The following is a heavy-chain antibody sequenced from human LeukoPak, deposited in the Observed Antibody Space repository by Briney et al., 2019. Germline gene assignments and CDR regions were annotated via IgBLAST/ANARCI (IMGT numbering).Heavy chain of an antibody. CDR2: IYTSVST. CDR3: ARDRRGSGIYYSDY. Sequence: SEALSVTCTVSSGSISGFYWSWSRQPAGKGLEWSGRIYTSVSTNYNPSLKNRVTISVDTSKNQVSLMLSSVTSARTAVYYCARDRRGSGIYYSDYWGQGTLVTVPS. J-gene: IGHJ4*02. D-gene: IGHD3-10*01. CDR1: SGSISGFY. V-gene: IGHV4-4*07.